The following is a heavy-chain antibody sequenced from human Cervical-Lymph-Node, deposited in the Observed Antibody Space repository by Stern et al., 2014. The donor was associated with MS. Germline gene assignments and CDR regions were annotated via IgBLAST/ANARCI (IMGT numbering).Heavy chain of an antibody. Sequence: EVQMVESGGGLMQPGGALSLSCAASGFTVSRSYMSWVRQASGKGLEWVSVIYSAGTTYYADSVKGRFTISRDNSKNTLNLQMNSLRAEDTAVYYCARDPNYGSGYWGQGTLVTVSS. CDR3: ARDPNYGSGY. CDR1: GFTVSRSY. J-gene: IGHJ4*02. CDR2: IYSAGTT. V-gene: IGHV3-53*01. D-gene: IGHD3-10*01.